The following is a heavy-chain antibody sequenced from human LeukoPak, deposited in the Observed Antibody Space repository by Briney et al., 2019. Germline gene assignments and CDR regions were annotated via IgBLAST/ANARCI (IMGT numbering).Heavy chain of an antibody. CDR2: ISSSGSTI. D-gene: IGHD3-10*01. CDR3: AGPEGPVRGLGYYYYGMDV. CDR1: GFTFSSYE. J-gene: IGHJ6*02. V-gene: IGHV3-48*03. Sequence: GGSLRLSCAASGFTFSSYEMNWVRQAPGKGLEWVSYISSSGSTIYYADSVKGRFTISRDNAKNSLYLQMNSLRAEDTAVYYCAGPEGPVRGLGYYYYGMDVWGQGTLVTVSS.